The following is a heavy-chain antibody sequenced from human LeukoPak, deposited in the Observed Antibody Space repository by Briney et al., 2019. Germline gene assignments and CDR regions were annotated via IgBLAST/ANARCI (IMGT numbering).Heavy chain of an antibody. CDR1: GGTFSSYT. D-gene: IGHD2-21*01. J-gene: IGHJ3*02. CDR3: ARGWQLGGDLGDAFDI. V-gene: IGHV1-69*13. CDR2: IIPIFGTT. Sequence: SVKVSCKTSGGTFSSYTITWVRQAPGQGLEWMGGIIPIFGTTNYAQKFQGRVTITADESTSTAYMELSSLRSEDTAVYYCARGWQLGGDLGDAFDIWGRGTMVTVSS.